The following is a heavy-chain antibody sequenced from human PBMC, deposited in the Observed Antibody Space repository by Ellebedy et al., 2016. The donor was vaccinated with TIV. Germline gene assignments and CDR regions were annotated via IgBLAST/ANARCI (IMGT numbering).Heavy chain of an antibody. V-gene: IGHV3-7*01. D-gene: IGHD6-19*01. CDR2: IHLDGTAT. CDR3: ARDHVSGWALAY. CDR1: GFTFTTLW. J-gene: IGHJ4*02. Sequence: PGGSLRLSCEASGFTFTTLWMSWVRQPDGKGLEWQYHIHLDGTATSYDDFLKGRFTSSRYNAGNSVYLQIDSLRAEDTAVYFCARDHVSGWALAYWGQGTLVTVSS.